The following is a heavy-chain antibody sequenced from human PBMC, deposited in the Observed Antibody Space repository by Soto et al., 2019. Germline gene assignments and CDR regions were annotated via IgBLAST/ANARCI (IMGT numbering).Heavy chain of an antibody. V-gene: IGHV1-69*01. Sequence: QVQLVQSGAEVKKPGSSVKVSCKASGGTFSSYAISWVRQAPGQGLEWMGGIIPIFGTANYAQKFQGRVTITADESTSTAYMELSSLRSADTAVYYCATRYSNHYYYYYYGMDVWGQGTTVTVSS. D-gene: IGHD4-4*01. CDR1: GGTFSSYA. CDR3: ATRYSNHYYYYYYGMDV. J-gene: IGHJ6*02. CDR2: IIPIFGTA.